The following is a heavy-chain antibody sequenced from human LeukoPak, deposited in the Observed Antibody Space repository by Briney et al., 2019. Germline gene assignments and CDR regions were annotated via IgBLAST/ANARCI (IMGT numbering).Heavy chain of an antibody. J-gene: IGHJ4*02. Sequence: ASVKVSCKASGYTFTGYYMHWVRQAPGQGLEWMGWINPNSGGTNYAQKFQGRVTMTRDTSISTAYMELSRLRSDDTAVYYCARGPFTPTYYYDSSGYYYYWGQGTLVTVSS. CDR1: GYTFTGYY. D-gene: IGHD3-22*01. CDR2: INPNSGGT. V-gene: IGHV1-2*02. CDR3: ARGPFTPTYYYDSSGYYYY.